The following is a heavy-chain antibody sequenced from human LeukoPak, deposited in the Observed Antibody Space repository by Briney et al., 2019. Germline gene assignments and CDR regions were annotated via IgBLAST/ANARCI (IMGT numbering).Heavy chain of an antibody. D-gene: IGHD3-10*01. CDR3: ARGRDTMVRGVIYDY. CDR2: IKQDGSEK. CDR1: GFTFSSYW. V-gene: IGHV3-7*01. Sequence: GGSLRLSCAASGFTFSSYWMSWVRQAPGKGLEWVANIKQDGSEKYYVDSVKGRFTISRDNAKNSLYLQMNSLRAEDTAVYYCARGRDTMVRGVIYDYWGQGTLVTVSS. J-gene: IGHJ4*02.